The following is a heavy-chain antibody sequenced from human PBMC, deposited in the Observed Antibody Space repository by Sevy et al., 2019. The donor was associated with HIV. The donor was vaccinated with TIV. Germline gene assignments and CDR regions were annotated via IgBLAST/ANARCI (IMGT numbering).Heavy chain of an antibody. CDR1: GYTFTSYD. Sequence: ASVKVSCKASGYTFTSYDINWVRPATGQGLEWMGWMNPNSGNTGYAQKFQARDTLTRNTSISTAYMELSSLRSEDTAVYYGARGRYRSGKMAIILGYWGQGTLVTVSS. D-gene: IGHD6-25*01. J-gene: IGHJ4*02. CDR2: MNPNSGNT. V-gene: IGHV1-8*01. CDR3: ARGRYRSGKMAIILGY.